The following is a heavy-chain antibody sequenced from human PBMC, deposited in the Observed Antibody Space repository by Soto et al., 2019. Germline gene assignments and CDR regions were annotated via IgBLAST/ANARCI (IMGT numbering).Heavy chain of an antibody. D-gene: IGHD6-6*01. V-gene: IGHV4-30-2*05. CDR3: ARGSSIAGLYYGMDV. CDR1: GGSISSGGHS. Sequence: SETLSLTCAVSGGSISSGGHSWSWIRQPPGKVLEWIGYIYHSGSTSYNPPLKSRVTISLDTSKNQFSLKLNSVTAADTAVYYCARGSSIAGLYYGMDVWGQGTTVTVSS. J-gene: IGHJ6*02. CDR2: IYHSGST.